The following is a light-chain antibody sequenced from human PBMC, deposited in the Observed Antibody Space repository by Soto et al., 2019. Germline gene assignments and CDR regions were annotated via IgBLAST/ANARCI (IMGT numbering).Light chain of an antibody. V-gene: IGKV3-20*01. CDR3: HHYGSSPPT. Sequence: EIVLTQSPGTLSLSPGERVSLSCRASQSVSSNYLAWYQQKLGQAPRLLIYAASSRATGVPDRFSGSGSGTGFTLTIPSLHPEDFEGYSCHHYGSSPPTFGRGTKLEIK. CDR2: AAS. CDR1: QSVSSNY. J-gene: IGKJ2*01.